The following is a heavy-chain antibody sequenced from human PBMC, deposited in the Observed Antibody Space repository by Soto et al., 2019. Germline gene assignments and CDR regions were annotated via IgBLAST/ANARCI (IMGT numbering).Heavy chain of an antibody. Sequence: PGGSLRLSCAASGFTFSSYAMSWVRQAPGKGLEWVSAISGSGGSTYYADSVKGRFTISRDNSKNALYLQMNSLRAEDTAVYYCAKFENRRLHTLYSGWYQGPVYYYGMDVWGQGTTVTVSS. V-gene: IGHV3-23*01. CDR2: ISGSGGST. CDR3: AKFENRRLHTLYSGWYQGPVYYYGMDV. J-gene: IGHJ6*02. D-gene: IGHD6-19*01. CDR1: GFTFSSYA.